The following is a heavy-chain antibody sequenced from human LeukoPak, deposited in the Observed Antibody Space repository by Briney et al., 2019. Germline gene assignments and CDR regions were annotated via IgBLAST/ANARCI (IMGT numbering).Heavy chain of an antibody. D-gene: IGHD3-10*01. CDR1: GFTFSSYG. J-gene: IGHJ3*02. CDR3: ARGRFGELSVATFDI. V-gene: IGHV3-30*03. CDR2: LSFDGSNK. Sequence: PGGSLRLSCAASGFTFSSYGMHWVRQAPGKGLEWVAVLSFDGSNKYYADSVKGRFTISRDNSKNTLYLQMNSLRAEDTAVYYCARGRFGELSVATFDIWGQGTMVTVSS.